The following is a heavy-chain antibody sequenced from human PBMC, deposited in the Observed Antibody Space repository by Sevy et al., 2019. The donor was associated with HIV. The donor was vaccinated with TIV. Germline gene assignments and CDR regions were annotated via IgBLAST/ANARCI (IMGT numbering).Heavy chain of an antibody. D-gene: IGHD1-1*01. CDR2: ISSSSTTI. Sequence: GGSLRLSCAASGFTFSSYTMNWVRQAPGKGLEWVSSISSSSTTIKYADSVKGRFTISRDNAENSLYLQMNSLRDEDTAVYYCARDVWNDFIWDYWGQGTLVTVSS. J-gene: IGHJ4*02. CDR1: GFTFSSYT. V-gene: IGHV3-48*02. CDR3: ARDVWNDFIWDY.